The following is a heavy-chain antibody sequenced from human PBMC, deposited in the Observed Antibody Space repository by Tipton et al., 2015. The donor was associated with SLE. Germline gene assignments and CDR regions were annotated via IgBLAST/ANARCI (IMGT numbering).Heavy chain of an antibody. Sequence: GLVKPSETLSITCGVSGYSIRSGYYWDWIRLAPGKGLEWIGSIYHSGSTYYNPSLKSRVTISLDRSKNQFSLKLTSVTAADTAVYYCARKTTVITPGAFDIWGQGTMVTVSS. V-gene: IGHV4-38-2*01. CDR3: ARKTTVITPGAFDI. J-gene: IGHJ3*02. CDR2: IYHSGST. D-gene: IGHD4-23*01. CDR1: GYSIRSGYY.